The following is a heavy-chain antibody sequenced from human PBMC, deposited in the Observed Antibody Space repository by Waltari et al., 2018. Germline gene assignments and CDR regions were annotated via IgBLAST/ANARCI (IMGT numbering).Heavy chain of an antibody. J-gene: IGHJ6*03. CDR2: IYYIGTT. D-gene: IGHD6-19*01. Sequence: QVQLQESGPGLVKPSETLSLTCTVSGGSISNYYWAWIRQPPGKGLEWIGYIYYIGTTNYNPSLKSRVTMSVDTSKNQFSLNLSSVTAADTAVYYCARASIERWLQSYYYYYMDVWGKGTTVTVSS. V-gene: IGHV4-59*01. CDR1: GGSISNYY. CDR3: ARASIERWLQSYYYYYMDV.